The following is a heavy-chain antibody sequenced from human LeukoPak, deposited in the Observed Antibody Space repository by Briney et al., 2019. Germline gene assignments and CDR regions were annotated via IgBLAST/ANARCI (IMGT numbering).Heavy chain of an antibody. CDR1: GGSFSGYY. J-gene: IGHJ4*02. CDR3: ARGNNIVVVPAADFDY. CDR2: INHSGST. D-gene: IGHD2-2*01. V-gene: IGHV4-34*01. Sequence: KTSETLSLTCAVYGGSFSGYYWSWIRQPPGKGLEWIGEINHSGSTNYNPSLKSRVTISVDTSKNQFSLKLSSVTAADTAVYYCARGNNIVVVPAADFDYWGQGTPVTVSS.